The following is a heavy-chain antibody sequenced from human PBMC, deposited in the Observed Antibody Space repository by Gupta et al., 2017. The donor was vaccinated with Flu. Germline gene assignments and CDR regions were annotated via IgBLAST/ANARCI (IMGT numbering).Heavy chain of an antibody. CDR1: GGSFSGYY. Sequence: QVQLQQWGAGLLKPSETLSLTCAVYGGSFSGYYWSWLRQPPGKGLEWIGEINHSGSTNYNPSLKSRVTISVDTSKNQFSLKLSSVTAADTAVYYCARGSMSDIVATIFVLPSIPSGSFNWYFDLWGRGTLVTVSS. J-gene: IGHJ2*01. D-gene: IGHD5-12*01. CDR2: INHSGST. CDR3: ARGSMSDIVATIFVLPSIPSGSFNWYFDL. V-gene: IGHV4-34*01.